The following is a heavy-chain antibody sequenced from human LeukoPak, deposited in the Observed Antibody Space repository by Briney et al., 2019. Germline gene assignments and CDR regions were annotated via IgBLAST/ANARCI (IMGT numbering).Heavy chain of an antibody. CDR1: GFTFSRHG. D-gene: IGHD3-3*01. J-gene: IGHJ4*02. CDR2: ISNDGSRK. V-gene: IGHV3-30*03. CDR3: ARDRAWNYFDY. Sequence: GRSLRLSCAPSGFTFSRHGMHWVRQAPGKGLEWVAIISNDGSRKYYAHSVEGRFTISRDNSKNTLYLQMDSLRAEDTAVYYCARDRAWNYFDYWGQGALVTVSS.